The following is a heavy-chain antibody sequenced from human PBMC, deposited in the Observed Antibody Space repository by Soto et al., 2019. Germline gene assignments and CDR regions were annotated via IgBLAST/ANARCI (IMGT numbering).Heavy chain of an antibody. J-gene: IGHJ3*02. V-gene: IGHV4-59*12. CDR1: GGSISSYY. CDR3: ARDGLTTGTSIDAFDI. D-gene: IGHD1-1*01. Sequence: ETLSLTCTVSGGSISSYYWSWIRQPPGKGLEWIGYIYYSGSTNYNPSLKSRVTISVDKSKNQFSLKLSSVTAADTAVYYCARDGLTTGTSIDAFDIWGQGTMVTVSS. CDR2: IYYSGST.